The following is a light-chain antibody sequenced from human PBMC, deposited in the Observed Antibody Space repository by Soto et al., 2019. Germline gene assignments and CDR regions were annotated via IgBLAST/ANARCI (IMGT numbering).Light chain of an antibody. CDR2: LEGSGSY. CDR1: SGHSSYI. Sequence: QSVLTQSSSASASLGSSVKLTCTLSSGHSSYIIAWHQQQPGKAPRYLMKLEGSGSYNKGSGVPDRFSGSSSGADRYLIISNLQFDVDADYYCETWDSNTHTVFGGGTKLTVL. V-gene: IGLV4-60*02. J-gene: IGLJ3*02. CDR3: ETWDSNTHTV.